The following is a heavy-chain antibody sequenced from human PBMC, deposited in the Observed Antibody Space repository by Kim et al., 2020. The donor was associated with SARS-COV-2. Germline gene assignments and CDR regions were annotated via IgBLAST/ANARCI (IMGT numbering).Heavy chain of an antibody. J-gene: IGHJ4*02. Sequence: SETLSLTCTVSGGSISSSSYYWGWIRQPPGKGLEWIGSIYYSGSTYYNPSLKSRVTISVDTSKNQFSLKLSSVTAADTAVYYCARYAAGTRNAFDYWGQGTLVTVSS. CDR3: ARYAAGTRNAFDY. CDR1: GGSISSSSYY. D-gene: IGHD6-13*01. V-gene: IGHV4-39*01. CDR2: IYYSGST.